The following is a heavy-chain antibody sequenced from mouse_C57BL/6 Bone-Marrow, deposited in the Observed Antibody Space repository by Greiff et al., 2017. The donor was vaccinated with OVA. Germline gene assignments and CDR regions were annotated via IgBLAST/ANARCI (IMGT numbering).Heavy chain of an antibody. V-gene: IGHV1-64*01. CDR3: ARYPIYYYGSSHWYFDV. Sequence: VQLQQSGAELVKPGASVKLSCKASGYTFTSYWMHWVKQRPGQGLEWIGMIHPNSGSTNYNEKFKSKATLTVDKSSSTAYMQLSSLTSEDSAVYYCARYPIYYYGSSHWYFDVWGTGTTVTVSS. CDR1: GYTFTSYW. D-gene: IGHD1-1*01. CDR2: IHPNSGST. J-gene: IGHJ1*03.